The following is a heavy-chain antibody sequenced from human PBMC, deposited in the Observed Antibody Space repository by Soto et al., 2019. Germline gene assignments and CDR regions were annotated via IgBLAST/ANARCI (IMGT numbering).Heavy chain of an antibody. J-gene: IGHJ5*02. D-gene: IGHD6-6*01. CDR1: GGSISSYY. CDR2: IYYSGST. Sequence: QVQLQESGPGLVKPSETLSLTCTVSGGSISSYYWSWIRQPPGKGLEWIGYIYYSGSTNYNPSLKSRVTISVDTSKNQFSLKLSSVTAADTAVYYCARDRGLVHGRRGWFDPWGQGTLVTVSS. V-gene: IGHV4-59*01. CDR3: ARDRGLVHGRRGWFDP.